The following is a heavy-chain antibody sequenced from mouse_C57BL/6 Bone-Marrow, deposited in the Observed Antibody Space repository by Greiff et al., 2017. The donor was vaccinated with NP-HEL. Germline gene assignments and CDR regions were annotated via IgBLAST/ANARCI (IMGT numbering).Heavy chain of an antibody. Sequence: VQLQESGADLVKPGASVKLSCKASGYTFTSYWMHWVKQRPGRGLEWIGRIDPTSGGTKFNEKFQTQATLTVDKPSGTAYMQLSSLTSEDSAVYYGARYYDGSRGWYFDVWGTGTTVTVSS. V-gene: IGHV1-72*01. D-gene: IGHD1-1*01. CDR2: IDPTSGGT. CDR3: ARYYDGSRGWYFDV. CDR1: GYTFTSYW. J-gene: IGHJ1*03.